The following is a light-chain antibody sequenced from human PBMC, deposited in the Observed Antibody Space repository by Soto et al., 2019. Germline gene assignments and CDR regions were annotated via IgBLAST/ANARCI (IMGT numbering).Light chain of an antibody. J-gene: IGKJ2*01. CDR1: QSVSSN. CDR3: QQYNNWNT. V-gene: IGKV3-15*01. CDR2: GAS. Sequence: EIVMTQSPATLSLSPGERATISCRASQSVSSNLAWYQQKPGQAPRLLIYGASTRATGIPARFSGSGSGTEFTLTISNLQSEDFAVYYCQQYNNWNTFGQGTKLEIK.